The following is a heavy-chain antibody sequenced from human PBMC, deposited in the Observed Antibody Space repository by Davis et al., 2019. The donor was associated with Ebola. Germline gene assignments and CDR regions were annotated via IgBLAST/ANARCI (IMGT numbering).Heavy chain of an antibody. CDR2: IRSKANSYAT. D-gene: IGHD6-13*01. V-gene: IGHV3-73*01. J-gene: IGHJ4*02. CDR3: SIAAAGHGGDY. Sequence: GGSLRLSCAASGFTFSGSAMHWVRQASGKGLEWVGRIRSKANSYATAYAASVKGRFTISRDDSKHTAYLQMNSLKTEDTAVYYCSIAAAGHGGDYWGQGTLVTVSS. CDR1: GFTFSGSA.